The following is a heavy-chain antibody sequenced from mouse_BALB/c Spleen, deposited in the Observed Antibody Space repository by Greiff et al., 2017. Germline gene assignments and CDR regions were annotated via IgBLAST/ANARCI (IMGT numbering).Heavy chain of an antibody. CDR3: ARIDYYGSSWYFDV. CDR1: GFSLSTYGIG. J-gene: IGHJ1*01. V-gene: IGHV8-11*01. D-gene: IGHD1-1*01. Sequence: QVTLKESGPGILQPSQTLSLTCSFSGFSLSTYGIGVGWIRQPSGKGLEWLAHIWWNDNKYYNTALKSRLTISKDTSNNQVFLKIASVDTADTATYYCARIDYYGSSWYFDVWGAGTTVTVSS. CDR2: IWWNDNK.